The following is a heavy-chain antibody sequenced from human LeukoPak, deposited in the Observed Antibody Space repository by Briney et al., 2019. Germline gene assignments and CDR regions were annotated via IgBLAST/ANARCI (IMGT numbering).Heavy chain of an antibody. CDR1: GFTFSSYA. Sequence: GGSLRLSCAASGFTFSSYAMHWVRQPIGKGLEWVSALGIAGDTFYPGSVKGRFTISRENAKNSLYLQMNSLRAEDTAMYYCARQKQSHGNFDYWGQGTLVTVSS. V-gene: IGHV3-13*01. D-gene: IGHD1-26*01. CDR3: ARQKQSHGNFDY. CDR2: LGIAGDT. J-gene: IGHJ4*02.